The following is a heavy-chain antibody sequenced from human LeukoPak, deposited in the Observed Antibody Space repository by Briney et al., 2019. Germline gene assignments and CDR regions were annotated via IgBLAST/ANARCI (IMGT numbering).Heavy chain of an antibody. CDR3: ARLGYSSSWYKDY. Sequence: ASVKVSCKASGYTFTSYYMHWVRQAPGQGLEWMGWINPNSGGTNYAQKFQGRVTMTRDTSISTAYMELSRLRSDDTAVYYCARLGYSSSWYKDYWGQGTLVTVSS. V-gene: IGHV1-2*02. J-gene: IGHJ4*02. D-gene: IGHD6-13*01. CDR1: GYTFTSYY. CDR2: INPNSGGT.